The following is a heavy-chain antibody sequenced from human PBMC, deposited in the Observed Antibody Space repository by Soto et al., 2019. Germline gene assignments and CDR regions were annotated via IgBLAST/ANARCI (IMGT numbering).Heavy chain of an antibody. J-gene: IGHJ4*02. V-gene: IGHV1-46*03. CDR2: INPSGGST. D-gene: IGHD1-26*01. Sequence: QVQLVQSGAEVKKPGASVKVSCKASGYTFTSYYMHWVRQAPGQGLEWMGIINPSGGSTSYAQKFQGRVTMTRDTSTSTVYMELSILRSEDTAVYYCARDWTYSGSYYGLFDYWGQGTLVTVSS. CDR3: ARDWTYSGSYYGLFDY. CDR1: GYTFTSYY.